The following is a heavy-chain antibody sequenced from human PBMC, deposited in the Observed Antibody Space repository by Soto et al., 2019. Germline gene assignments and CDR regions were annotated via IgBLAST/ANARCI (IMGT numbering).Heavy chain of an antibody. CDR1: GHSLSSGGYY. D-gene: IGHD6-19*01. CDR2: IYFTGTT. J-gene: IGHJ4*02. V-gene: IGHV4-31*11. CDR3: ARDWGSSGWPN. Sequence: SETLSLTCAVSGHSLSSGGYYWSWIRQHPGKGLEWVGYIYFTGTTLYNPSLKSRLAISVDTSKNQFSLKLTSVTAADTAVYYCARDWGSSGWPNWGQGVLVTVSS.